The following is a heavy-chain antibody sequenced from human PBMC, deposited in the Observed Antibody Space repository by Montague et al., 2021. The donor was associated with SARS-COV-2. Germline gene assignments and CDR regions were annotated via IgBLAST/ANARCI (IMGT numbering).Heavy chain of an antibody. CDR1: GDSVASTSAA. V-gene: IGHV6-1*01. J-gene: IGHJ4*02. CDR3: ARAPGPGDGGNGNFEY. Sequence: CAISGDSVASTSAAWSWIRQSPSGGLEWLGRTYYRSKWYNNYAASVRSRITIDPDTSKYQFSLHLNSVTPEDTAVYYCARAPGPGDGGNGNFEYWGQGSLVTVSS. D-gene: IGHD4-23*01. CDR2: TYYRSKWYN.